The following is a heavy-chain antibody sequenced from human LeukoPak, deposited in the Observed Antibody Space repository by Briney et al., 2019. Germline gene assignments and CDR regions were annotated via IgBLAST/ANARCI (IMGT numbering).Heavy chain of an antibody. Sequence: GGSLRLSCAASGFTFSSYSMNWVRQAPGKGLEWVSSISSSSSYIYSADSVKGRFTIRRDNAKNSLYLQMNSLRAKDITVYYCARDPYSSGWYGDYWGQGTLVTVSS. J-gene: IGHJ4*02. V-gene: IGHV3-21*01. CDR1: GFTFSSYS. CDR3: ARDPYSSGWYGDY. D-gene: IGHD6-19*01. CDR2: ISSSSSYI.